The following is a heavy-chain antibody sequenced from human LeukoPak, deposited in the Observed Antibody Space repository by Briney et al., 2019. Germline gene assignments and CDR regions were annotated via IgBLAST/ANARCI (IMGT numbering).Heavy chain of an antibody. CDR1: GGSLSSSSLY. CDR2: IYYTGST. CDR3: ASLLLQAGDAY. D-gene: IGHD1-26*01. J-gene: IGHJ4*02. Sequence: SEALSLTCTVSGGSLSSSSLYWSWVRQPPGTGLEWLGSIYYTGSTYYDPSLKSRVPISVDTSNNQFSLSLTSATAADTAVYYCASLLLQAGDAYWGQGTLVTVSS. V-gene: IGHV4-39*01.